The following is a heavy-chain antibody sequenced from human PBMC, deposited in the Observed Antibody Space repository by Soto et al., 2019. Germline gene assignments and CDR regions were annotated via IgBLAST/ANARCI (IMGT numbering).Heavy chain of an antibody. CDR3: AKVQDCSGGSCYDNYFDY. V-gene: IGHV3-23*01. J-gene: IGHJ4*02. D-gene: IGHD2-15*01. CDR2: ISSSGVNT. CDR1: GFTFTSYA. Sequence: SLRLSCAASGFTFTSYAMTWVRQAPGKGLEWVSAISSSGVNTYYADSVKGRFTISRDNSKNTLYLQMNSLRAEDTAVYYCAKVQDCSGGSCYDNYFDYWGQGTLVTVSS.